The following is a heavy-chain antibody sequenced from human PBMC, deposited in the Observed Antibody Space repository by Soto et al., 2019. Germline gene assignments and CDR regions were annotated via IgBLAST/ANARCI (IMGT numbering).Heavy chain of an antibody. CDR2: ISSSGGTT. CDR3: AREEVFGVVPEFDY. V-gene: IGHV3-23*01. D-gene: IGHD3-3*01. J-gene: IGHJ4*02. CDR1: GFTFSSYA. Sequence: GGSLRLSCAASGFTFSSYAMTWVRQAPGSGLEWVSGISSSGGTTYYADSVKGRFTISRDNAKNSLYLQMNSLRAEDTAVYYCAREEVFGVVPEFDYWGQGTLVTVSS.